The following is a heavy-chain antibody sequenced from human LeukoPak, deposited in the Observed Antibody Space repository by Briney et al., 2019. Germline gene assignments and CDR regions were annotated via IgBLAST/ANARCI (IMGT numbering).Heavy chain of an antibody. CDR2: ISGSGDST. Sequence: GGSLRLSCAASGFTFSSYAMSWVRQAPGKGLEWVSAISGSGDSTYYADSVKGRFTISRDNSKNTLYLQMNSLRAGDAAVYYCAKAPVTTCSGAYCYPFDYWSQGTLVTVSS. D-gene: IGHD2-15*01. J-gene: IGHJ4*02. CDR3: AKAPVTTCSGAYCYPFDY. V-gene: IGHV3-23*01. CDR1: GFTFSSYA.